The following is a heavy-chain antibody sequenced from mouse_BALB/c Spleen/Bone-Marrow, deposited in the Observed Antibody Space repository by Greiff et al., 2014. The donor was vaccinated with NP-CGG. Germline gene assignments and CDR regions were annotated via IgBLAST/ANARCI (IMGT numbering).Heavy chain of an antibody. CDR3: AYWDLAY. Sequence: VQLQQSAAELARPGASVKMSCKASGYTFTSYTMHWVKQRPGQGLEWIGYINPSSGYTEYNQKFKDKTTLTADKSYSTAYMQLSSLTSEDSAVYYCAYWDLAYWGQGTLVTVSA. J-gene: IGHJ3*01. CDR1: GYTFTSYT. CDR2: INPSSGYT. D-gene: IGHD4-1*01. V-gene: IGHV1-4*02.